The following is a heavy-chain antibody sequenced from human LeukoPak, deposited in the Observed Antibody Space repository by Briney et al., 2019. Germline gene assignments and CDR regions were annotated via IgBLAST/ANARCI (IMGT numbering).Heavy chain of an antibody. CDR2: IYYSGST. J-gene: IGHJ6*02. CDR1: GGSISSYY. CDR3: ARVHSSSSQYYYYGMDV. V-gene: IGHV4-59*01. D-gene: IGHD6-6*01. Sequence: SETLSLTCTVSGGSISSYYWSWIRQPAGKGLEWIGHIYYSGSTNYNPSLKSRVTISVDTSKNQFSLKLSSVTAADTAVYYCARVHSSSSQYYYYGMDVWGQGTTVTVSS.